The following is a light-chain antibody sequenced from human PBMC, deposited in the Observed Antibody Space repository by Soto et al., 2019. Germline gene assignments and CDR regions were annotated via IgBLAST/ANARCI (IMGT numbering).Light chain of an antibody. J-gene: IGLJ1*01. Sequence: QSVLTQPASVSGSPGQSITISCTGTSSDVGGYEYVSWYQQHPGKAPKLMIFEVSNRPSGVSNRFSGSKSGNTASLTISGLQAEDEADYYCISYTSSSTYVFGTGTKLTVL. CDR2: EVS. CDR1: SSDVGGYEY. V-gene: IGLV2-14*01. CDR3: ISYTSSSTYV.